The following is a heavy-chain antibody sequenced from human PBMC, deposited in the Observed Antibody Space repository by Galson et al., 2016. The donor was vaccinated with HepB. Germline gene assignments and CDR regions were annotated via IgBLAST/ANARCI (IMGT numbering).Heavy chain of an antibody. CDR3: ARGNNWNDASPWGHYYYGMDV. CDR1: GFTFSSYS. V-gene: IGHV3-48*02. CDR2: ISSGSSTI. Sequence: SLRLSCAASGFTFSSYSMNWVRQAPGKGLEWVSYISSGSSTIFYADSVKGRFTISRDRGKNSLFRQMNSLREEDTAVYYCARGNNWNDASPWGHYYYGMDVWGQGTTVTVSS. D-gene: IGHD1-1*01. J-gene: IGHJ6*02.